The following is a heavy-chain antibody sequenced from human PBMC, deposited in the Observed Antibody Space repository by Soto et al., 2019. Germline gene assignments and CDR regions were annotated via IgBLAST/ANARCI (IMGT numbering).Heavy chain of an antibody. CDR2: IYYSGST. CDR1: GGSISSGGYY. V-gene: IGHV4-31*03. Sequence: QVQLQESGPGLVKPSQTLSLTCTVSGGSISSGGYYWSWIRQHPGKGLEWIGYIYYSGSTYYNPSLKSRVAISLDTSQNQFSLKLSSVTAAATSLYYRGFGWFYSPLFDIWGQGTMVTVSS. J-gene: IGHJ3*02. D-gene: IGHD3-10*01. CDR3: GFGWFYSPLFDI.